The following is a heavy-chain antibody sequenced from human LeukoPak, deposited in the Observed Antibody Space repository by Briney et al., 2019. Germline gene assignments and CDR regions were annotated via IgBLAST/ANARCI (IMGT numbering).Heavy chain of an antibody. CDR1: GFTFDDYG. J-gene: IGHJ4*02. CDR3: APESVTICGVGTYFDY. V-gene: IGHV3-20*04. CDR2: INWNGGST. Sequence: PGGSLRLSCAASGFTFDDYGMSWVRQDPRKGLEGVSGINWNGGSTGYADSVKGRFTISRDNAKNSLYLQMNSLRAEDTALYYFAPESVTICGVGTYFDYWGQGNLVTVSS. D-gene: IGHD3-3*01.